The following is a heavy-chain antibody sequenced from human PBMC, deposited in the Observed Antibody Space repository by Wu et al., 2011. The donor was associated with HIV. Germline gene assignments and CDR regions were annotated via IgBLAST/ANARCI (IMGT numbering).Heavy chain of an antibody. V-gene: IGHV1-18*01. J-gene: IGHJ4*02. D-gene: IGHD2-21*01. CDR1: GYXFISYG. CDR3: ARDFGGDEDS. Sequence: QVQAGAAGAEVKKPGASVKVSCKASGYXFISYGISWVRQAPGQGLEWMGWISTYNGNSNYAQMFQGRVTITADESTATAYMELSSLRSEDTAVYYCARDFGGDEDSWGQGTLVHRLL. CDR2: ISTYNGNS.